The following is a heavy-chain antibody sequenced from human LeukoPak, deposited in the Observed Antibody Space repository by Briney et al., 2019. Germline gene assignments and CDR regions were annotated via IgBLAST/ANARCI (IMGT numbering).Heavy chain of an antibody. J-gene: IGHJ5*02. D-gene: IGHD3-10*01. Sequence: ASVKVSCKASGYAFTGYYIHWVRQAPGQGLEGMGRINPNSGGTNYAQKFQGRVTMTRDTSISTAYMELSRLTSDDTAVYYCAREPMVRDFNWFDLWGQGTLVTVSS. CDR3: AREPMVRDFNWFDL. V-gene: IGHV1-2*06. CDR1: GYAFTGYY. CDR2: INPNSGGT.